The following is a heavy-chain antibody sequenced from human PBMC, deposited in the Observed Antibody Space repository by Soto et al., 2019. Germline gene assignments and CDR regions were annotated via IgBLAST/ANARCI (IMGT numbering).Heavy chain of an antibody. Sequence: SQTMSPTCAVYAASFTLYSWNWIRQSPGKGLEWIGTIKPSGSNNSHPSFRSRVSISVDTSKNQLSLRLTSVTAADTAVYYCARGGSSDWQVALDIWGQGTMVTVSS. V-gene: IGHV4-34*01. J-gene: IGHJ3*02. D-gene: IGHD6-19*01. CDR1: AASFTLYS. CDR2: IKPSGSN. CDR3: ARGGSSDWQVALDI.